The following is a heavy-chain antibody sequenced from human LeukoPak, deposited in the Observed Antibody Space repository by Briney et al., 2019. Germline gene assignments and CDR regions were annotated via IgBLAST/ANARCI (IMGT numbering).Heavy chain of an antibody. D-gene: IGHD4-17*01. Sequence: SVTVSCKASGGTFSSYAISWVRQAPGQGLEWMGGIIPIFGTANYAQRFQGRVTITADESTSTAYMELSSLESEDTAVYYCARESDYGYYYYMDVWGKGTTVTISS. CDR2: IIPIFGTA. J-gene: IGHJ6*03. V-gene: IGHV1-69*13. CDR3: ARESDYGYYYYMDV. CDR1: GGTFSSYA.